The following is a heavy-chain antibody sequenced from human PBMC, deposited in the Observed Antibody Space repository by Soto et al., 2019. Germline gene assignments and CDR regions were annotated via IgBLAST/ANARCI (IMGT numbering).Heavy chain of an antibody. V-gene: IGHV4-59*08. CDR3: ARHGGSYSFDY. D-gene: IGHD1-26*01. J-gene: IGHJ4*02. CDR1: GGSTSSYY. Sequence: PSETLSLTCTVTGGSTSSYYWSWLRQPPGKGLEWIGYNSYSGSTDYNPSLKSRVTISVGTSKNQFSLKLSSATAADTAVYYCARHGGSYSFDYWGQGTLVTVS. CDR2: NSYSGST.